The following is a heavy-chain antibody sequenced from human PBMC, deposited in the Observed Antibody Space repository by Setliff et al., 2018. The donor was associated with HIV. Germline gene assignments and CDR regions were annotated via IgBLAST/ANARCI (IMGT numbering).Heavy chain of an antibody. J-gene: IGHJ4*02. D-gene: IGHD3-10*01. CDR1: GFSIATNW. Sequence: GGSLRLSCEVSGFSIATNWMTWVRQAPGKGLEWVANINQEGSEKYYVGSVKGRFTISRDNPKNSLYLQMNSLRAEDSAVYYCARSQPMAQGVTPFDYWGQGVLVTVSS. V-gene: IGHV3-7*03. CDR3: ARSQPMAQGVTPFDY. CDR2: INQEGSEK.